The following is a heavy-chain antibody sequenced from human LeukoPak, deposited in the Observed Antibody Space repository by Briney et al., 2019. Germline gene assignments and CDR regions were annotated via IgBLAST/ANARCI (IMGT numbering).Heavy chain of an antibody. Sequence: GGSLRLSCAASGFTFSRYWMSWVRQAPGKGLEWVANIKQDGSEKYYVDSVKGRFTISRDNAKNSLYLQMNSLRAEDTAVYYCARHPSGYYASWFDPWGQGTLVTVSS. J-gene: IGHJ5*02. CDR1: GFTFSRYW. D-gene: IGHD3-22*01. V-gene: IGHV3-7*01. CDR3: ARHPSGYYASWFDP. CDR2: IKQDGSEK.